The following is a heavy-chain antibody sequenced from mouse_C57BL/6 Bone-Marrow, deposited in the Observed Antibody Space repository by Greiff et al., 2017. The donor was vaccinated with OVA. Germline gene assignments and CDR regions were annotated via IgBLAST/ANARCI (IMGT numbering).Heavy chain of an antibody. CDR3: TPYEYDGGYAMDY. CDR1: GYTFTDYE. D-gene: IGHD2-4*01. J-gene: IGHJ4*01. CDR2: IDPETGGT. V-gene: IGHV1-15*01. Sequence: VQLQQSGAELVRPGASVTLSCKASGYTFTDYEMHWVKQTPVHGLEWIGAIDPETGGTAYNQKFKGKAILTADKSSSTAYMELRSLTSEHSAVFYCTPYEYDGGYAMDYWGKRTSVSVSS.